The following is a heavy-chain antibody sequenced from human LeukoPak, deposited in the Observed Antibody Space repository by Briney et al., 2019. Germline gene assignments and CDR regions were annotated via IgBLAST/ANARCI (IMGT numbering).Heavy chain of an antibody. CDR2: ISAYNGNI. Sequence: ASVKVSCKASGYTFTSYGISWVRQAPGQGLEWMGWISAYNGNINYAQKLQGRVTMTTDTSTSTAYMELRSLRSDGTAVYYCARRIAVAGYDYWGQGTLVTVSS. D-gene: IGHD6-19*01. V-gene: IGHV1-18*01. J-gene: IGHJ4*02. CDR3: ARRIAVAGYDY. CDR1: GYTFTSYG.